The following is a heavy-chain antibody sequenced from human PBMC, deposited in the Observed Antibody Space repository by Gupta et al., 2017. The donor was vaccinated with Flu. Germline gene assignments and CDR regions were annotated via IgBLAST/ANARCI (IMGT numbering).Heavy chain of an antibody. V-gene: IGHV3-33*01. CDR2: LWYEGRKD. D-gene: IGHD3-3*01. CDR3: ARYHFWSGDNLEG. J-gene: IGHJ4*02. Sequence: LSSDGMDGVRWATGKGLEWVAVLWYEGRKDYYADSVKGRFTISRDSSKTTLYLQMRNMRAEDTAVEVCARYHFWSGDNLEGWGQGNRGTVSS. CDR1: LSSDG.